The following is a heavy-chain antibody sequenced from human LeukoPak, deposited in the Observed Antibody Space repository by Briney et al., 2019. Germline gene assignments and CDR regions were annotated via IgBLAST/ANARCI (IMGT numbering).Heavy chain of an antibody. D-gene: IGHD7-27*01. CDR3: ALTGDQYYFDY. V-gene: IGHV3-21*01. CDR2: ISSSGGYI. Sequence: GGSLRLSCAASGFTFSDYSMNWVRQAPGQGLEWVSSISSSGGYIYYADSVKGRFTISRDSAKNLLYLQVNSLRAEDTAVYYCALTGDQYYFDYWGQGTLVTVSS. J-gene: IGHJ4*02. CDR1: GFTFSDYS.